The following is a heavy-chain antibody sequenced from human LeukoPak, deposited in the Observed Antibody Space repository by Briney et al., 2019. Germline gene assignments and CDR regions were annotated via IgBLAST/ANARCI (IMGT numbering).Heavy chain of an antibody. CDR3: ARSVDYFDNTGPHMMFDY. V-gene: IGHV4-59*01. J-gene: IGHJ4*02. Sequence: SETLSLTCAVYGGSFSGYYWSWIRQPPGKGLEWLGYIYYTGISKYHPSLKSRVSMSVDTAKNQFFLKVNSVTAADTAVYHCARSVDYFDNTGPHMMFDYWGQGSLVTVSS. D-gene: IGHD3-22*01. CDR1: GGSFSGYY. CDR2: IYYTGIS.